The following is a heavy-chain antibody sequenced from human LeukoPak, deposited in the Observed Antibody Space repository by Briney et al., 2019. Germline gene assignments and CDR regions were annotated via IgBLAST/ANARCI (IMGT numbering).Heavy chain of an antibody. D-gene: IGHD1-26*01. J-gene: IGHJ3*02. CDR1: GGSISSGSYY. CDR2: IHTSGST. CDR3: ARVLPTWEPFDAFDI. Sequence: SETLSLTCTVSGGSISSGSYYWSWIRQPAGKGLEWIGRIHTSGSTNYNPSLKSRVTISVDTSKNQFSLKLSSVTAADTAVYYCARVLPTWEPFDAFDIWGQGTMVTVSS. V-gene: IGHV4-61*02.